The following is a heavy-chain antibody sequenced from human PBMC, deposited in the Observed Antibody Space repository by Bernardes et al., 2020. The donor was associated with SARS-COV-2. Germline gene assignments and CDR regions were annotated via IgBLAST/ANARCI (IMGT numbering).Heavy chain of an antibody. CDR3: VRHYYTSVTGYYGMDV. D-gene: IGHD4-17*01. CDR2: MNPNSGNT. Sequence: CKAFGYTFASSEIDWVREETGHGLEWLGWMNPNSGNTGYAQKFQGRVTMTRDTSISTAYMELSSLRSEDTAVYYCVRHYYTSVTGYYGMDVWGQGTTVTVSS. J-gene: IGHJ6*02. V-gene: IGHV1-8*01. CDR1: GYTFASSE.